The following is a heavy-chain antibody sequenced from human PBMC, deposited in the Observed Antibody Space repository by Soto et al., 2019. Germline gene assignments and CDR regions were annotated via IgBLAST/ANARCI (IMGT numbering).Heavy chain of an antibody. CDR1: GFTFSDYG. CDR3: AKDGAYSGSYSADYGMDV. Sequence: QVQLVESGGGVVHPGRSLRLSCAASGFTFSDYGIHWVRQAPGKGLEWVAVISYDGSNKYYADSVKGRFTISRDNSKNTLFLQMNSLRAEDTALYYCAKDGAYSGSYSADYGMDVWGQGTTVTVSS. D-gene: IGHD1-26*01. J-gene: IGHJ6*02. CDR2: ISYDGSNK. V-gene: IGHV3-30*18.